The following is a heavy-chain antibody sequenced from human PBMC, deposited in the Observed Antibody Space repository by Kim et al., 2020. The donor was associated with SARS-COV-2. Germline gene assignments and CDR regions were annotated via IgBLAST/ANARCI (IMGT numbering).Heavy chain of an antibody. V-gene: IGHV1-2*06. CDR1: GYTFTDYY. CDR3: AREGGEWYDSSGYYSTWSYYYGMDV. Sequence: ASVKVSCKASGYTFTDYYIHWVRQAPGQGLEWMGRINPNSGGTNYAQKFQDRVTMTRDTSISTAYMELSRLSSDDTAVYYCAREGGEWYDSSGYYSTWSYYYGMDVWGQGTTVTVSS. J-gene: IGHJ6*02. CDR2: INPNSGGT. D-gene: IGHD3-22*01.